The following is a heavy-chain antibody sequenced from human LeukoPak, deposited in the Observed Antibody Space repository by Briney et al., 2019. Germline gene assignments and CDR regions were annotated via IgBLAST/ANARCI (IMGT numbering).Heavy chain of an antibody. CDR1: GGSISSYY. Sequence: SETLSLTCTVSGGSISSYYWSWIRQPPGKGLEWIGYIYYSGSTNYNPSLKSRVTISVDTSKNQFSLKLSSVTAADTAVYYCAREGLDYYDSSGSPGWFDPWGQGTLVTVSS. CDR3: AREGLDYYDSSGSPGWFDP. V-gene: IGHV4-59*01. D-gene: IGHD3-22*01. CDR2: IYYSGST. J-gene: IGHJ5*02.